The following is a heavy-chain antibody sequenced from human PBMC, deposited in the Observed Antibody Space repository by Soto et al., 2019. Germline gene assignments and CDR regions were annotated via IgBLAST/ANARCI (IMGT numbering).Heavy chain of an antibody. Sequence: PSETLSLTCAVYGGSFSGYYWSWIRQPPGKGLEWIGEINHSGSTNYNPSLKSRVTISVDTSKNQFSLKLSSVTAADTAVYYCARGGGGYQLPFWLDPWGQGTLVTVSS. V-gene: IGHV4-34*01. CDR1: GGSFSGYY. J-gene: IGHJ5*02. CDR3: ARGGGGYQLPFWLDP. D-gene: IGHD2-2*01. CDR2: INHSGST.